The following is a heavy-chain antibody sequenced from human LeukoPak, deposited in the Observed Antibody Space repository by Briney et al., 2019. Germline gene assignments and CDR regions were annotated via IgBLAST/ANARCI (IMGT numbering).Heavy chain of an antibody. Sequence: PSETLSLTCTVSGGSISSRDYYWSWIRQPPGKGLEWIGYIYYSGSTYYNPSLKSRVTISVDTSKNQFSLKLSSVTAADTAVYYCARAILATIPYYFDYWGQEPWSPSPQ. D-gene: IGHD5-24*01. CDR2: IYYSGST. CDR1: GGSISSRDYY. CDR3: ARAILATIPYYFDY. V-gene: IGHV4-30-4*08. J-gene: IGHJ4*01.